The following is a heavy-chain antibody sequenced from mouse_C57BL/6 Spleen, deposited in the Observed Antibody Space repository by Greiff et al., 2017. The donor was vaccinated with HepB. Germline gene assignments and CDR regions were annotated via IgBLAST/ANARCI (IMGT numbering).Heavy chain of an antibody. D-gene: IGHD1-1*01. CDR2: IYPGDGDT. V-gene: IGHV1-80*01. CDR1: GYAFSSYW. J-gene: IGHJ2*01. CDR3: ARRGDITTVVATPFDY. Sequence: VQRVESGAELVKPGASVKISCKASGYAFSSYWMNWVKQRPGKGLEWIGQIYPGDGDTNYNGKFKGKATLTADKSSSTAYMQLSSLTSEDSAVYFCARRGDITTVVATPFDYWGQGTTLTVSS.